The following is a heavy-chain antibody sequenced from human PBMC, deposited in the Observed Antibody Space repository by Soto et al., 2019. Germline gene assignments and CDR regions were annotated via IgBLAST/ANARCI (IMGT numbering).Heavy chain of an antibody. V-gene: IGHV3-21*01. CDR1: GFTFSSYN. CDR2: ISGSSGYI. J-gene: IGHJ6*02. Sequence: GGSLRLSCAASGFTFSSYNMNWVRQAPGKGLEWVSSISGSSGYIYYADSVKGRFTISRDNAKSSLYLQMNSLRAEDTAVYYCARGGYYYYGLGVWGLGTTVTVSS. CDR3: ARGGYYYYGLGV.